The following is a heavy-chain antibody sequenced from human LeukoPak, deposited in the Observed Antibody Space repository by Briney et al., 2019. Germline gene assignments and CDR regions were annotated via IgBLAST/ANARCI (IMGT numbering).Heavy chain of an antibody. J-gene: IGHJ4*02. V-gene: IGHV3-23*01. Sequence: PGGSLRLSCAASGFSFSNFGMSWVRQSPGKGLEWVSAITGSGRSTYSADSVKGRFTISRDDAKNSLYLQMNSLRAEDTAVYYCARSPPPYCGGDCYTTFDYWGQGTLVTVSS. CDR3: ARSPPPYCGGDCYTTFDY. CDR1: GFSFSNFG. D-gene: IGHD2-21*02. CDR2: ITGSGRST.